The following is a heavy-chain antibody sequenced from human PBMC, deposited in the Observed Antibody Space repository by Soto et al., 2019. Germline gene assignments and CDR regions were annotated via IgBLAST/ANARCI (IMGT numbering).Heavy chain of an antibody. CDR1: GYTFTGYY. J-gene: IGHJ6*02. CDR2: INPNSGGT. V-gene: IGHV1-2*04. D-gene: IGHD3-22*01. CDR3: AREGGHYDSSGYGAPYYYYGMDV. Sequence: ASVKVSCKASGYTFTGYYMHWVRQVPGQGLEWMGWINPNSGGTNYAQKFQGWVTMTRDTSISTAYMELSRLRSDDTAVYYCAREGGHYDSSGYGAPYYYYGMDVWGQGTTVTVSS.